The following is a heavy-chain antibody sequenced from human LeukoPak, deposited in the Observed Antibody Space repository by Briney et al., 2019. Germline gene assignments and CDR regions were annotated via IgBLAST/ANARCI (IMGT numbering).Heavy chain of an antibody. Sequence: PSETLSLTCTVSGGSISGYSWSWIRQSPGKGLEWIGYIYYSGSTNYNPSLKSRVTISVDTSKNQSSLKLSSVTAADTAVYYCARVGGPQNWFDPWGQGTLVTVSS. J-gene: IGHJ5*02. V-gene: IGHV4-59*08. CDR2: IYYSGST. D-gene: IGHD3-16*01. CDR3: ARVGGPQNWFDP. CDR1: GGSISGYS.